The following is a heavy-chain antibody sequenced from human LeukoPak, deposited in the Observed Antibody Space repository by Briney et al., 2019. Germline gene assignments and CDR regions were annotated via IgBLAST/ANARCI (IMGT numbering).Heavy chain of an antibody. CDR3: AKAARVTYYYDSSGHEADY. V-gene: IGHV3-23*01. Sequence: GGSLTLSCAASGFTFSSYAMSWVRQAQGKGLEWVSAISGRGGSTYYADSVKGRFTIPRDNSKNTLYLQMNSLRAEDTAVYYCAKAARVTYYYDSSGHEADYWGQGTLVTVSS. D-gene: IGHD3-22*01. CDR1: GFTFSSYA. J-gene: IGHJ4*02. CDR2: ISGRGGST.